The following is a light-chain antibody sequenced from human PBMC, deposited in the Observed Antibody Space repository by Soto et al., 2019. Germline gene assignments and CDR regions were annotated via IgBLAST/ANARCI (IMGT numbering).Light chain of an antibody. CDR1: SSDVGSYNL. V-gene: IGLV2-23*01. J-gene: IGLJ2*01. Sequence: QSVLTQPASVSGSPGQSITISCTGTSSDVGSYNLVSWYHQHPGKAPKLMIYEGSKRPSGVSNRFSGSKSGNTASLTISGLQAEDEADYYCCSYAGSSTSVFGGGTKVTVL. CDR2: EGS. CDR3: CSYAGSSTSV.